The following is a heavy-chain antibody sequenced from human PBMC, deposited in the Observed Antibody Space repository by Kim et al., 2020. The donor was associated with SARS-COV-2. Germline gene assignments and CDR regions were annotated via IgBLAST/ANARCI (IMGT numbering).Heavy chain of an antibody. CDR1: GFTFSSYS. CDR2: ISSSSSTI. Sequence: GGSLRLSCAASGFTFSSYSMNWVRQAPGKGLEWVSYISSSSSTIYYADSVKGRFTISRDNAKNSLYLQMNSLRDEDTAVYYCARDPDIVVVPAAVASYYYYGMDVWGQGTTVTVSS. CDR3: ARDPDIVVVPAAVASYYYYGMDV. J-gene: IGHJ6*02. D-gene: IGHD2-2*01. V-gene: IGHV3-48*02.